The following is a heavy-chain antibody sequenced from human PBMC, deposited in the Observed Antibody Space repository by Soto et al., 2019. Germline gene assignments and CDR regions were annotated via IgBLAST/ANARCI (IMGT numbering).Heavy chain of an antibody. V-gene: IGHV3-30*18. CDR3: AKDRVGPYSSSSFFDY. CDR2: ISYDGSNK. CDR1: GFTFSSYG. Sequence: PGGSLRLSCAASGFTFSSYGMHWVRQAPGKGLEWVAVISYDGSNKYYADSVKGRFTISRDNSKNTLYLQMNSLRAEDTAVYYCAKDRVGPYSSSSFFDYWGQGTLVTVSS. D-gene: IGHD6-6*01. J-gene: IGHJ4*02.